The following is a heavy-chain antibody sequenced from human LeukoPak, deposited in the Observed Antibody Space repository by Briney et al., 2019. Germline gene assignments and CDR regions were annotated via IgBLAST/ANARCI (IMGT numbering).Heavy chain of an antibody. V-gene: IGHV1-2*06. Sequence: ASVKVSCKASGYTFTGYYMHWVRQAPGQGLEWMGRINPNSGGTNYAQKFQGRVTMTRDTSISTAYMELSRRRSDDTAVYYCARNGVVPAAIYPGMDVWGQGTTVTVSS. CDR1: GYTFTGYY. J-gene: IGHJ6*02. CDR2: INPNSGGT. CDR3: ARNGVVPAAIYPGMDV. D-gene: IGHD2-2*01.